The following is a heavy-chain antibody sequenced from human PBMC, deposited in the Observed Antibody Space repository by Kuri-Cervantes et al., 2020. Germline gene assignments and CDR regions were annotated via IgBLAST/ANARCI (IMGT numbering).Heavy chain of an antibody. D-gene: IGHD3-16*02. Sequence: ESLKISCAVYGGSFSGYYWSWIRQPPGKGLEWIGEINHSGSTNYNPSLKSRVTISVDTSKNQFSLKLSSVTAADTAVYYCAREPLYDYIWGSYRYFDYWGQGTLVTVSS. CDR2: INHSGST. CDR1: GGSFSGYY. V-gene: IGHV4-34*01. J-gene: IGHJ4*02. CDR3: AREPLYDYIWGSYRYFDY.